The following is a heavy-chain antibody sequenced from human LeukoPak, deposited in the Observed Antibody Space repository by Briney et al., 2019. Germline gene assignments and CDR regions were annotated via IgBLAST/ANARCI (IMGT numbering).Heavy chain of an antibody. CDR2: VDPEDGET. V-gene: IGHV1-69-2*01. CDR1: GYTFTDYY. Sequence: ASVKVSCKVSGYTFTDYYMHWVQQAPGKGLEWMGLVDPEDGETIYAEKFQSRVTITADTSTDTAYMELSSLRSEDTAVYYCATATTVTGPLDAFDIWGQGTMVTVSS. D-gene: IGHD4-11*01. J-gene: IGHJ3*02. CDR3: ATATTVTGPLDAFDI.